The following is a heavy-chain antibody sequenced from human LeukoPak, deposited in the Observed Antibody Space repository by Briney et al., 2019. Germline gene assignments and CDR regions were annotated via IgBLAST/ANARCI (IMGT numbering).Heavy chain of an antibody. CDR2: ISYDGSNK. CDR1: GFTFSSYA. V-gene: IGHV3-30-3*01. Sequence: PGRSLRLSCAASGFTFSSYAMHWVRQAPGKGLEWVAVISYDGSNKYYADSVKGRFTISRDNSKNTLYLQMNSLGAEDTAVYYCARGYSSGLHFDYWGQGTLVTVSS. CDR3: ARGYSSGLHFDY. D-gene: IGHD6-19*01. J-gene: IGHJ4*02.